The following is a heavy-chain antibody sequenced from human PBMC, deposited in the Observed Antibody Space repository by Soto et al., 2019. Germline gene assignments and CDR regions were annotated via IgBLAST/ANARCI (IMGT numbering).Heavy chain of an antibody. J-gene: IGHJ4*02. D-gene: IGHD6-19*01. Sequence: GASVKVSCKVSGYTLTELSMHWVRQAPGKGLEWMGGFDPEDGETIYAQKFQGRVTMTEDTSTDTAYMELSSLRSEDTAVYYCAIPGYSSGWYAQTFFDYWGQGTLVTVSS. CDR2: FDPEDGET. CDR1: GYTLTELS. V-gene: IGHV1-24*01. CDR3: AIPGYSSGWYAQTFFDY.